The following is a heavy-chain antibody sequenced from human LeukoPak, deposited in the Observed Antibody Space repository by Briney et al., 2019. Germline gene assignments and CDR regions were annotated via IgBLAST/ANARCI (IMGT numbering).Heavy chain of an antibody. CDR2: IYYGGST. J-gene: IGHJ3*02. V-gene: IGHV4-39*07. D-gene: IGHD4-11*01. CDR3: ARESPVTNAFDI. Sequence: SETLSLTCTVSGGSISSSSYYWGWIRQPPGKGLEWIGSIYYGGSTYYNPSLKSRVTISVDTSKNQFSLKLSSVTAADTAVYYCARESPVTNAFDIWGQGTMVTVSS. CDR1: GGSISSSSYY.